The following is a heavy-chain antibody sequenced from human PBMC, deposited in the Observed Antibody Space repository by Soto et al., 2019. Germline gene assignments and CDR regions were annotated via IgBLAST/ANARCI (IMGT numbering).Heavy chain of an antibody. J-gene: IGHJ6*02. D-gene: IGHD6-13*01. Sequence: PGGSLRLSCAASGFTFSSYAMSWVRQAPGKGLEWVSAISGSGGNTYYADSVKGRFTISRDNSKNTLYLQMNSLGAEDTAVYYCAKPATAGTPHYGMNVWGQGTTVTVSS. CDR2: ISGSGGNT. CDR1: GFTFSSYA. V-gene: IGHV3-23*01. CDR3: AKPATAGTPHYGMNV.